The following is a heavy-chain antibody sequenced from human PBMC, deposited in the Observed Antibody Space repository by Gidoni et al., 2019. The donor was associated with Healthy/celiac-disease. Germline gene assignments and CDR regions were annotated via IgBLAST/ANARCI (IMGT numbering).Heavy chain of an antibody. CDR1: GYTFTSYG. V-gene: IGHV1-18*01. Sequence: QVQLVQSGAEVKKPGASVTVSCKASGYTFTSYGISGVQQAPGQGLGWWGWISASNGNTNYAQKLQGRVTMTTDTSTSKAYMELRSLRSDDTAVYYCARVGVTMIVVVTPNWFDPWGQGTLVTVSS. J-gene: IGHJ5*02. CDR3: ARVGVTMIVVVTPNWFDP. CDR2: ISASNGNT. D-gene: IGHD3-22*01.